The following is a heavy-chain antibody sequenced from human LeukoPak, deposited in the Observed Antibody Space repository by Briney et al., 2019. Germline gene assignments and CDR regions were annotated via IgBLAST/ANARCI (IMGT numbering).Heavy chain of an antibody. D-gene: IGHD6-13*01. CDR3: ARDPYSSSWYLDYYYYGMDV. V-gene: IGHV3-30*03. Sequence: GGSLRLSCAASGFTFSSYGMHWVRQAPGKGLEWVAVISYDGSNKYYADSVKGRFTISRDNAKNSLYLQMNSLRAEDTAVYYCARDPYSSSWYLDYYYYGMDVWGQGTTVTVSS. CDR1: GFTFSSYG. J-gene: IGHJ6*02. CDR2: ISYDGSNK.